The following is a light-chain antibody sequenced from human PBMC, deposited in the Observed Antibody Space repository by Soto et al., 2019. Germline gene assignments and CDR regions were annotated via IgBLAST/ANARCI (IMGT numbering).Light chain of an antibody. CDR2: DTS. Sequence: EVVLTQSPGTLSLSPGGRATLSCRASPSVGNSFVAWYQQKPGQPPRLLIYDTSKRATGIPDRFSGSVSGTDFTLSISRVEPEDFAVFYCQQYGTSEITFGQGTQLEIK. J-gene: IGKJ5*01. V-gene: IGKV3-20*01. CDR3: QQYGTSEIT. CDR1: PSVGNSF.